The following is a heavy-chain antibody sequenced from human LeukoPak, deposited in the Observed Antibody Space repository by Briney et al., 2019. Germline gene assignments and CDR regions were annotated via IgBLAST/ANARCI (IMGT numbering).Heavy chain of an antibody. D-gene: IGHD6-13*01. CDR1: GGTFSSYA. V-gene: IGHV1-46*01. J-gene: IGHJ4*02. Sequence: ASVKVSCKASGGTFSSYAISWVRQAPGQGPEWMGVIDPTGGRTTYAQKFQGRVTMTRDMSTSTVYMEVSSLRPDDTAVFFCARDLVAAGGPNGPFDYWGQGTLVTVSS. CDR3: ARDLVAAGGPNGPFDY. CDR2: IDPTGGRT.